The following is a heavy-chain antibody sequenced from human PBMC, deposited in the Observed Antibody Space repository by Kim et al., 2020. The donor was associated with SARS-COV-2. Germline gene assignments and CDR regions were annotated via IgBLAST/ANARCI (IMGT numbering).Heavy chain of an antibody. Sequence: KSRVTISEDTSKTQFSLKLSSVTAADTAVYYCARGGMSYYDSSGNPAFDIWGQGTMVTVSS. V-gene: IGHV4-59*09. D-gene: IGHD3-22*01. CDR3: ARGGMSYYDSSGNPAFDI. J-gene: IGHJ3*02.